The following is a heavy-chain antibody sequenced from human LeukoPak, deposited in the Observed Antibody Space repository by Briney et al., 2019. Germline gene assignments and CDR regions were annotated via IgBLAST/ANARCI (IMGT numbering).Heavy chain of an antibody. CDR1: GFTFSIYA. V-gene: IGHV3-23*01. CDR2: IIGSGGSA. Sequence: GGSLRLSCAASGFTFSIYAMNWVRQAPGKGLEWVSTIIGSGGSAYYADSVKGRFTISRDNSKNTLYLQMNSLRAEDTAVYYCAKEGGSYYFDYWGQGTLVTVSS. CDR3: AKEGGSYYFDY. J-gene: IGHJ4*02. D-gene: IGHD1-26*01.